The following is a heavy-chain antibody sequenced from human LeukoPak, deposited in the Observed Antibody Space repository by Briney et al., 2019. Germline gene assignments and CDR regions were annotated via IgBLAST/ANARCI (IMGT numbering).Heavy chain of an antibody. CDR1: GFTFSSYS. CDR2: ISSSGTI. D-gene: IGHD2-15*01. J-gene: IGHJ4*02. CDR3: AKDSGYCSGGSCYLSYYFDY. Sequence: GGSLRLSCAASGFTFSSYSMNWVRQAPGKGLEWVSYISSSGTIYYADSVKGRFTISRDNSKNTLYLQMNSLRAEDTAVYYCAKDSGYCSGGSCYLSYYFDYWGQGTLVTVSS. V-gene: IGHV3-48*01.